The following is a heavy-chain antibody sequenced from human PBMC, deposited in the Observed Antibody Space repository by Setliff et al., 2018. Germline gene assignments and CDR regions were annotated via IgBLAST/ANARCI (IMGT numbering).Heavy chain of an antibody. CDR1: GYTFTTYG. CDR2: ISGYNGNT. CDR3: ARVPRLEWLLPTFDS. J-gene: IGHJ4*02. D-gene: IGHD3-3*01. Sequence: ASVKVSCKASGYTFTTYGVAWVRQAPGQGLEWLGWISGYNGNTDYAQNLQGRVTMTIDTSTSTAYMELRSLRSDDTAAYYCARVPRLEWLLPTFDSWGQGTLVTVSS. V-gene: IGHV1-18*01.